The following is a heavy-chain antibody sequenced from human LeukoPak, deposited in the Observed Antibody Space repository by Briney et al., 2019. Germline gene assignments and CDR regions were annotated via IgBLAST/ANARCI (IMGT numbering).Heavy chain of an antibody. Sequence: GASVKVSCKASGGTFSSYAISWVRQAPGQGLEWMGRIIPIFGTANYAQKFQGRVTITTDESTSTAYMELSSLRSEDTAVYYCASYDSFGAFVIWGQGTMVTVSS. V-gene: IGHV1-69*05. CDR3: ASYDSFGAFVI. D-gene: IGHD3-22*01. J-gene: IGHJ3*02. CDR2: IIPIFGTA. CDR1: GGTFSSYA.